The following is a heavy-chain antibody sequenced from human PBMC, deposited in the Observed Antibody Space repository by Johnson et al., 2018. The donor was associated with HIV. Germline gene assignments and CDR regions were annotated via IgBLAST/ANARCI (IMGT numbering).Heavy chain of an antibody. Sequence: VQLVESGGGVVQPGRSLRLSCAASGFTFSSYGMHWVRQAPGKGLEWVAFIRYDGSNKYYVDSVKGRFTISRDNAKNSLYLQMNNLRVEDTAVYYCASEVEYSILGGVWGQGTMVTVSS. V-gene: IGHV3-33*01. CDR2: IRYDGSNK. CDR1: GFTFSSYG. CDR3: ASEVEYSILGGV. J-gene: IGHJ3*01. D-gene: IGHD6-6*01.